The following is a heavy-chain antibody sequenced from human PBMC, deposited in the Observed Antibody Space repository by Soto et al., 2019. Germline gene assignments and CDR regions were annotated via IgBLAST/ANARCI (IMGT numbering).Heavy chain of an antibody. CDR3: AKARCTSATCYVPDY. J-gene: IGHJ4*02. Sequence: EVQLLQSGGGLVQPGESLRLSCAASGFFFSSYTMSWVRQAPGKGLEWVSVISGSGDSPYHADSVQGRFTISRDNPKNTLYIQMNSLRAEDTAIYYCAKARCTSATCYVPDYWGQGTLVTVSS. CDR1: GFFFSSYT. CDR2: ISGSGDSP. V-gene: IGHV3-23*01. D-gene: IGHD2-8*02.